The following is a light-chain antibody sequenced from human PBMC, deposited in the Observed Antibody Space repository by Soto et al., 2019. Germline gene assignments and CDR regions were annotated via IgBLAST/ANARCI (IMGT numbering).Light chain of an antibody. CDR3: AAWDDSLNGLV. V-gene: IGLV1-44*01. Sequence: QLVLTQPPSASGTPGQRITISCSGRTSNIGSNIVAWYQHLPGTAPKLLIYDNNQRPSGVPDRFFGSKSGTSASLAISGLQPDDESHYYCAAWDDSLNGLVFGGRTKLTVL. CDR1: TSNIGSNI. J-gene: IGLJ3*02. CDR2: DNN.